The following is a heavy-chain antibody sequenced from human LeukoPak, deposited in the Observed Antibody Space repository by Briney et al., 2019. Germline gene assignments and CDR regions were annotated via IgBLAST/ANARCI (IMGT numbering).Heavy chain of an antibody. Sequence: GGSLRLSCSASGFTFDDYGMHWVRQAPGKGLEWVSGISWNSGSMGYADSVKGRFTISRDNAKNSLYLQMNSQRAEDAALYYCAKELGYCSTTICYPFDYWGQGTLVIVSS. D-gene: IGHD2-2*01. CDR3: AKELGYCSTTICYPFDY. V-gene: IGHV3-9*01. CDR2: ISWNSGSM. J-gene: IGHJ4*02. CDR1: GFTFDDYG.